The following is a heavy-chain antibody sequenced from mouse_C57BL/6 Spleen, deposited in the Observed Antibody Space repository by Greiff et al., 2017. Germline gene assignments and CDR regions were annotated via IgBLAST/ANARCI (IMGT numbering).Heavy chain of an antibody. CDR3: ARWEDGSHDYYAMDY. V-gene: IGHV1-20*01. D-gene: IGHD2-3*01. J-gene: IGHJ4*01. Sequence: EVQLVESGPELVKPGDSVKISCKASGYSFTGYFMNWVMQSHGKSLEWIGRINPYNGDTFYNQKFKGKATLTVDKSSSTAHMELRSLPSEDSAVYYCARWEDGSHDYYAMDYWGQGTSVTVSS. CDR1: GYSFTGYF. CDR2: INPYNGDT.